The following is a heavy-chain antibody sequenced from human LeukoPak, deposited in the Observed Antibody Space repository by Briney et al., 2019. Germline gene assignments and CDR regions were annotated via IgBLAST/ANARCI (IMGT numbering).Heavy chain of an antibody. CDR3: ARAFGSGSYHNPDH. CDR2: INPSGGTT. V-gene: IGHV1-46*01. D-gene: IGHD3-10*01. CDR1: GYTFTNYY. J-gene: IGHJ5*02. Sequence: ASVKVSCKASGYTFTNYYMHWVRQAPGQGLEWMGVINPSGGTTSYAQKLQGRVTMTRDTSTSTVYMELSSLRSEDTAVYYCARAFGSGSYHNPDHWGQGTLVTVSS.